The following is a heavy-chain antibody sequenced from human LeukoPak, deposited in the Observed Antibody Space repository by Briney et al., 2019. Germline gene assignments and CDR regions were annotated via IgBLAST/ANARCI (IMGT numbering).Heavy chain of an antibody. CDR2: IYTSGST. Sequence: SETLSLTCTVSGGSISSYYWSWIRQPAGKGLEWIGRIYTSGSTNYNASLKSRVTMSVDTSNNQFSLTLSSVTAADTAVYYCARDDSRLFGAFDIWGQGTMVTVSS. V-gene: IGHV4-4*07. CDR3: ARDDSRLFGAFDI. J-gene: IGHJ3*02. CDR1: GGSISSYY. D-gene: IGHD2-21*01.